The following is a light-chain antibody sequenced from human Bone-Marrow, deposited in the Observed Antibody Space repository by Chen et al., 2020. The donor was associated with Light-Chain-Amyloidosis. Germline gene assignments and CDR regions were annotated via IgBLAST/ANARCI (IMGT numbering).Light chain of an antibody. V-gene: IGLV3-21*02. J-gene: IGLJ3*02. CDR3: QVWDRSSDRPV. CDR1: NIGSTS. Sequence: SYVLTQPSSVSEAPGQTATIACGGNNIGSTSVHWYQQTPGQAPLLVVYEDSDRPSGIPERLSCSNSANTATLTISRVEAGDEADYYCQVWDRSSDRPVFGGGTKLTVL. CDR2: EDS.